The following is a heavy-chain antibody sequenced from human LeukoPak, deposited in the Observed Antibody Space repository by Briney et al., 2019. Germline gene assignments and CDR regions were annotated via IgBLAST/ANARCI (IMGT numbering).Heavy chain of an antibody. CDR1: GGSISSSNW. V-gene: IGHV4-4*02. Sequence: SGTLSLTRAVSGGSISSSNWWSWVRQPPGKGLEWIGEIYHSGSTNYNPSLKSRVTISVDKSKNQFSLKLSSVTAADTAVYYCARDGGGSSGWFDPWGQGTLVTVSS. D-gene: IGHD6-6*01. J-gene: IGHJ5*02. CDR3: ARDGGGSSGWFDP. CDR2: IYHSGST.